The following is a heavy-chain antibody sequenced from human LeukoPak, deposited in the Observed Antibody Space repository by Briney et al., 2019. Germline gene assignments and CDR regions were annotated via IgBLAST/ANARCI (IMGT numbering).Heavy chain of an antibody. Sequence: ASAKVSCKASGGTFSSYAISWVRQAPGQGLEWMGGIIPIFGTANYAQKFQGRVTITADKSTSTAYVELRSLRSEDTAVYYCARAWYCSGGSCYRFVAFDIWGQGTMVTVSS. CDR1: GGTFSSYA. CDR2: IIPIFGTA. CDR3: ARAWYCSGGSCYRFVAFDI. J-gene: IGHJ3*02. V-gene: IGHV1-69*06. D-gene: IGHD2-15*01.